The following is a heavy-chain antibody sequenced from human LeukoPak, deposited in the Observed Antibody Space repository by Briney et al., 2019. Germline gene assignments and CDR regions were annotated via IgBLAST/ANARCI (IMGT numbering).Heavy chain of an antibody. D-gene: IGHD3-10*01. CDR3: AKSNGYGLVDI. CDR1: GFTFNNYS. J-gene: IGHJ3*02. V-gene: IGHV4-34*08. CDR2: INHSGST. Sequence: GSLRLSCAASGFTFNNYSMNWVRQPPGKGLEWIGEINHSGSTNYNPSLKSRVTISVDTSKNQFSLKLSSVTAADTAVYYCAKSNGYGLVDIWGQGTMVTVSS.